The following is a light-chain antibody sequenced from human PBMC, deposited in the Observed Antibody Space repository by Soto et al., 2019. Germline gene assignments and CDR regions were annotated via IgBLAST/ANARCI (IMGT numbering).Light chain of an antibody. CDR3: QQYNNSPQMYT. Sequence: EIVMSQSPATLSVSPGERATLACRASQSVSSNLAWYQQKPGQAPRLLIYGASTRATGIPARFSGSGSGTEFTLTISTLQSEDFAVYYCQQYNNSPQMYTFGQGTKLEIK. J-gene: IGKJ2*01. V-gene: IGKV3-15*01. CDR1: QSVSSN. CDR2: GAS.